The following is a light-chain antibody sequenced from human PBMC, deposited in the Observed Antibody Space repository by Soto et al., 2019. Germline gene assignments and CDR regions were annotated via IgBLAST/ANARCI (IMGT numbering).Light chain of an antibody. CDR2: AAS. CDR1: QSISTY. Sequence: DIQMTQSPSSLFASVGARVTITCRASQSISTYLNWYQQKPGKAPKLLIYAASSLQSGVPSRFSGSGSGTDFTLTISSLQPEDFATYYCQQSYSTPYTFGQGTKLEIK. V-gene: IGKV1-39*01. CDR3: QQSYSTPYT. J-gene: IGKJ2*01.